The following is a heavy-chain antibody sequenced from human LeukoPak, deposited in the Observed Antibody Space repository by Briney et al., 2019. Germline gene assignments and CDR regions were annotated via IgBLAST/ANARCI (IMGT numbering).Heavy chain of an antibody. CDR1: GGSISSYY. CDR2: IYTSGYT. Sequence: SETLSLTCTVSGGSISSYYWSWIWQPAGKGLEWIGRIYTSGYTNYNPSLRSRVTISVDTSKNQFSLKLSSVTAADTAVYYCARDSPYYDSSGYHPGGAFDIWGQGTMVTVSS. D-gene: IGHD3-22*01. CDR3: ARDSPYYDSSGYHPGGAFDI. J-gene: IGHJ3*02. V-gene: IGHV4-4*07.